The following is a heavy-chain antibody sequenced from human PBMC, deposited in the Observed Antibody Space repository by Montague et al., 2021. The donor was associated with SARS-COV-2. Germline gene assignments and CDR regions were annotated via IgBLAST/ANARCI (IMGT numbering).Heavy chain of an antibody. Sequence: TLSLTCTVSGGSISSSRYYWSWIRQHPGKGLEWIGYIYYSGSTYYNPSLKSRVTISVDTSKNQFSLKLSSVTAADTAVYYCARGGYYDSSGYSLLYYYYGMDVWGQGTTVTVSS. D-gene: IGHD3-22*01. V-gene: IGHV4-31*03. CDR3: ARGGYYDSSGYSLLYYYYGMDV. CDR1: GGSISSSRYY. J-gene: IGHJ6*02. CDR2: IYYSGST.